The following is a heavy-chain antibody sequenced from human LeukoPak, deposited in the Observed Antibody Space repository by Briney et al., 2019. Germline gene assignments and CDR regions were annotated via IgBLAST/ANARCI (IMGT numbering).Heavy chain of an antibody. V-gene: IGHV1-8*01. CDR1: GYTFTSYD. D-gene: IGHD6-13*01. CDR3: ARDPLGEAASAGIRYFYYGMDV. J-gene: IGHJ6*02. CDR2: MNPNSGNT. Sequence: ASVKVSCKASGYTFTSYDINWVRQATGQGLEWMGWMNPNSGNTGYAQKFQGRVTMTRNTSISTAYMELSSLRSEDTAVYYCARDPLGEAASAGIRYFYYGMDVWGQGATVTVSS.